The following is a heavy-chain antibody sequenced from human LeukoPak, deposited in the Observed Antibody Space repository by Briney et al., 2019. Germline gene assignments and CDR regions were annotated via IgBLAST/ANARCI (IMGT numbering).Heavy chain of an antibody. CDR2: IYEDGST. CDR1: GDSISDSTYS. V-gene: IGHV4-39*02. D-gene: IGHD3-3*01. CDR3: ARDSGIRFLELDAFDI. J-gene: IGHJ3*02. Sequence: ASETLSLTCIVSGDSISDSTYSWGWIRQPPGKGLEWIGSIYEDGSTYYIPSLKSRLTISVDTSKNHFSLKLNSVTAADTAVYYCARDSGIRFLELDAFDIWGQETMVTVSS.